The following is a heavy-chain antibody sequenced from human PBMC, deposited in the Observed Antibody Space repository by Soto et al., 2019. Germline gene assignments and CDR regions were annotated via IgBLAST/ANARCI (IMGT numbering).Heavy chain of an antibody. CDR2: IVREGTEQ. CDR1: GFTFSEHG. Sequence: QVQLVESGGGVVQPGSSLRLLCAASGFTFSEHGMHWVRQAPGKGLEWLAVIVREGTEQHYADSVKGRFTISRDNSTTTLSPQTNSLRVDDTAVYYCARTDVYPDNGFDYWGQGTLLTVSS. D-gene: IGHD1-1*01. CDR3: ARTDVYPDNGFDY. V-gene: IGHV3-33*02. J-gene: IGHJ4*02.